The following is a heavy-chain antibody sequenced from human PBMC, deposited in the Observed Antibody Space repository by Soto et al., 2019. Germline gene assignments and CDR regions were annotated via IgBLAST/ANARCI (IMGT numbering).Heavy chain of an antibody. CDR1: GGSISSDGFY. V-gene: IGHV4-61*08. Sequence: PSETLSLTCTVSGGSISSDGFYWSWLRQLPEKGLEWIGYIFPSGSTNYNPSLKSRVTISVDTSKNQFSLKLSPVTAADTAVYYCARGGTLLWFGNTYYYGMDVWGQGTTVTVSS. CDR3: ARGGTLLWFGNTYYYGMDV. CDR2: IFPSGST. D-gene: IGHD3-10*01. J-gene: IGHJ6*02.